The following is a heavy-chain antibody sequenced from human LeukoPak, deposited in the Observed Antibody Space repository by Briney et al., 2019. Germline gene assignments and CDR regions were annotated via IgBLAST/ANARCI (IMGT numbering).Heavy chain of an antibody. Sequence: ASVKASCKASGYTFTSYGISWVRQAPGQGLEWMGWISAYNGNTNYAQKLQGRVTMTTDTSTSTAYMELRSLRSDDTAVYYCARIMTTVTTYYYYGMDVWGQGTTVTVSS. CDR3: ARIMTTVTTYYYYGMDV. J-gene: IGHJ6*02. D-gene: IGHD4-11*01. V-gene: IGHV1-18*01. CDR2: ISAYNGNT. CDR1: GYTFTSYG.